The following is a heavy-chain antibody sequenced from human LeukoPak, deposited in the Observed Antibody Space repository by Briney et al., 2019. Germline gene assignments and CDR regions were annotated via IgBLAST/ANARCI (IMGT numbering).Heavy chain of an antibody. V-gene: IGHV1-69*04. CDR1: GGTFSSYA. D-gene: IGHD3-22*01. J-gene: IGHJ3*02. Sequence: SVKVSCKSSGGTFSSYAISWVRQAPGQGLEWMGRIIPIFGIANYAQKFQGRVTITADKSTSTAYMELSSLRSEDTAVYYCARYIFVGYYDSKGAFDIWGQGTMVTVSS. CDR2: IIPIFGIA. CDR3: ARYIFVGYYDSKGAFDI.